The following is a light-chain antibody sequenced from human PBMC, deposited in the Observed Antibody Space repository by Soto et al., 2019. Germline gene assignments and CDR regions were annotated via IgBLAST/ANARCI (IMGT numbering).Light chain of an antibody. J-gene: IGKJ5*01. Sequence: DIQMTQSPSTLSGSVGDRVTITCRASQTISSWLAWYQQKPGKAPKLLIYKASTLKSGVPSRFSGSGSGTEFTLTISSLQSEDSAIYYCQQYNHWPPITFGPGTRLEIK. V-gene: IGKV1-5*03. CDR1: QTISSW. CDR3: QQYNHWPPIT. CDR2: KAS.